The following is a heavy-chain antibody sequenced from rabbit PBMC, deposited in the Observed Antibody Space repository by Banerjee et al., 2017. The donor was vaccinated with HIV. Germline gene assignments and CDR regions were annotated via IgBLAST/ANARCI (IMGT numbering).Heavy chain of an antibody. CDR3: ARDVAAGSYYDL. CDR2: IWTSSGST. Sequence: QSLEESGGDLVKPGASLTLTCTASGFSFSSSYFMCWVRQAPGKGLELIACIWTSSGSTWYASWVNGRFTISRSTSLNTVDLKMTSLTAADTATYFCARDVAAGSYYDLWGQGTLVTVS. V-gene: IGHV1S43*01. J-gene: IGHJ4*01. D-gene: IGHD8-1*01. CDR1: GFSFSSSYF.